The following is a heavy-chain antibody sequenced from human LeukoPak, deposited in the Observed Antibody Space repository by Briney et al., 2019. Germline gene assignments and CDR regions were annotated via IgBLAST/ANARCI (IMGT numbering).Heavy chain of an antibody. D-gene: IGHD3-22*01. CDR2: ISPYNGNT. CDR1: GYTFTTYG. Sequence: ASVKVSCKASGYTFTTYGISWVRQAPGQGLEWMGWISPYNGNTNYAQKFQGRVTMTRDTSISTAYMELTRLRSDDTAVYYCARDRDYYDSSGYYPLDYWGQGSLVTVSS. J-gene: IGHJ4*02. CDR3: ARDRDYYDSSGYYPLDY. V-gene: IGHV1-18*01.